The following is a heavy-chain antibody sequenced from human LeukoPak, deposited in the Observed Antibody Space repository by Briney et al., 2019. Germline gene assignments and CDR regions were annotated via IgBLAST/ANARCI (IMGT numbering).Heavy chain of an antibody. V-gene: IGHV1-69*13. CDR2: IIPIFGTA. CDR1: GGTFSSYA. D-gene: IGHD3-3*01. CDR3: ARDIGRFLEWLPARIYGMDV. J-gene: IGHJ6*02. Sequence: SVKASCKASGGTFSSYAISWVRQAPGQGLEWMGGIIPIFGTANYAQKFQGRVTITADESTSTAYMELSSLRSEDTAVYYCARDIGRFLEWLPARIYGMDVWGQGTTVTVSS.